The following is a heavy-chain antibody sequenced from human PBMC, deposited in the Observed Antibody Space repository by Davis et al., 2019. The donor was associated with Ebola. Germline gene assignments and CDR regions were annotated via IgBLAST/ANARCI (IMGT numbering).Heavy chain of an antibody. D-gene: IGHD4-11*01. V-gene: IGHV4-34*01. CDR3: ARYSTVIQFDY. CDR2: INHSGST. CDR1: GGSFSGYY. J-gene: IGHJ4*02. Sequence: MPSETLSLTCAVYGGSFSGYYWSWSRRPPGKGLEWIGEINHSGSTNYNPSLKSRVTISVDTSKHQFSLKLSSVTAADPAVYYCARYSTVIQFDYWGQGTLVTVSS.